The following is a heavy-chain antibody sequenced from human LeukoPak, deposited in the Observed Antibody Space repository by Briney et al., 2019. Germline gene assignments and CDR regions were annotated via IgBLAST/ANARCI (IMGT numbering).Heavy chain of an antibody. CDR2: INPNSGVT. V-gene: IGHV1-2*02. CDR3: ARDNPQIGVVGTGFDP. D-gene: IGHD2-2*01. CDR1: GYIYTGYY. J-gene: IGHJ5*02. Sequence: ASVKVSCKASGYIYTGYYIHWVRQAPGQGLEWMGWINPNSGVTNYAQKFQGRVTMTRDTSISTAYMELSSLGSDDTAVYYCARDNPQIGVVGTGFDPWGQGTLVTVSS.